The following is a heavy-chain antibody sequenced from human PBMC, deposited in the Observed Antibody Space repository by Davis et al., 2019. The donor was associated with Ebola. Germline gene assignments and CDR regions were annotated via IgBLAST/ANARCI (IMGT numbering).Heavy chain of an antibody. CDR1: GGSISISSFY. J-gene: IGHJ4*02. CDR2: IYYSGNA. Sequence: PSETLSLTCTVSGGSISISSFYWGWIRQPPGGGLEWLGHIYYSGNAYYNPSLKSRVTISVDTSQNHFSLNLTSVTATDTAVYYCARLPFRGSGDSLGQGTLVTVSS. CDR3: ARLPFRGSGDS. V-gene: IGHV4-39*02. D-gene: IGHD2/OR15-2a*01.